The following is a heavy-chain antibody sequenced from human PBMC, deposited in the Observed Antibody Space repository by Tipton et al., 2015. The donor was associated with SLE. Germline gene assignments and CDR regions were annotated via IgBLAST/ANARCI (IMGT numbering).Heavy chain of an antibody. Sequence: TLSLTCAVYGGSFSGYYWSWIRQPPGRGLEWIGEINHSGSTSYNPSLKSRLTISVDTSKNRFFLKLSSVTAADTAVYYCARGTFPAAGAFDIWGQGTMVTVSS. V-gene: IGHV4-34*01. CDR3: ARGTFPAAGAFDI. J-gene: IGHJ3*02. CDR2: INHSGST. CDR1: GGSFSGYY. D-gene: IGHD2-2*01.